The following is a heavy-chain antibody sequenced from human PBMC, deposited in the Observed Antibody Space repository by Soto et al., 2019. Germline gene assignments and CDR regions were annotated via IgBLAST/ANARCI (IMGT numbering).Heavy chain of an antibody. V-gene: IGHV3-30*03. CDR3: AREGANYSFDI. Sequence: HPGGSLRLSCATSGFTFSTYVMHWVRQAPGKGLEWVAVLSNDGRDKYYLDSVKGRFTISRDNSKNTLYLQLNSLRPEDTAVYYCAREGANYSFDIWGQGTMVTVSS. CDR2: LSNDGRDK. CDR1: GFTFSTYV. J-gene: IGHJ3*02. D-gene: IGHD4-4*01.